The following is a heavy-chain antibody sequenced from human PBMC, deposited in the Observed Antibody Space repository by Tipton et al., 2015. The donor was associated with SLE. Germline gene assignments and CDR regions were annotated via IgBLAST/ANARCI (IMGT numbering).Heavy chain of an antibody. CDR3: ARNRSYSSSMPYYALDV. Sequence: TLSLTCTVSGGSISSHQWSWIRQPPGKGLEWIGNMYDSGNTNYNPSLKSRAIISRDTSKNQFSLKLNSVTAADSAVYYCARNRSYSSSMPYYALDVWGQGTTVTVSS. D-gene: IGHD6-19*01. CDR2: MYDSGNT. V-gene: IGHV4-59*11. J-gene: IGHJ6*02. CDR1: GGSISSHQ.